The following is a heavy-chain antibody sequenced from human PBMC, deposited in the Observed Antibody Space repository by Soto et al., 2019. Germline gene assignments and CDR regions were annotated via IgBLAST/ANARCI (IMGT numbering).Heavy chain of an antibody. CDR2: MQPSSGRT. CDR3: ARGVTAGVDY. Sequence: GASVKVSCKASGYSFTSLDINWVRQTTGQGLEWMGWMQPSSGRTGYAQKFQGRVTMTRDTSINTAYMELSSLTSDDTAFYYCARGVTAGVDYWGQGTLVTVSS. J-gene: IGHJ4*02. V-gene: IGHV1-8*01. CDR1: GYSFTSLD. D-gene: IGHD1-26*01.